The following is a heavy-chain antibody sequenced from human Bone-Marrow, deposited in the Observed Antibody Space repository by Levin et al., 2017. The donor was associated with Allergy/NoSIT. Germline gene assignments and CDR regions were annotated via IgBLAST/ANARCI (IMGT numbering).Heavy chain of an antibody. CDR2: IRSKAYGGTT. CDR1: GFTFGDYA. V-gene: IGHV3-49*03. CDR3: TREVDYYDSSGPLVDY. J-gene: IGHJ4*02. D-gene: IGHD3-22*01. Sequence: GESLKISCTASGFTFGDYAMSWFRQAPGKGLEWVGFIRSKAYGGTTEYAASVKGRFTISRDDSKSIAYLQMNSLKTEDTAVYYCTREVDYYDSSGPLVDYWGQGTLVTVSS.